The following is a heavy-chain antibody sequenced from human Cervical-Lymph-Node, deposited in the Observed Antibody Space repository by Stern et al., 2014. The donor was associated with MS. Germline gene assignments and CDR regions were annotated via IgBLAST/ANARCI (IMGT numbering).Heavy chain of an antibody. D-gene: IGHD1-1*01. CDR2: ISTISTI. CDR3: ARDDWVERLDS. V-gene: IGHV3-48*01. CDR1: GFPLSIYS. J-gene: IGHJ5*01. Sequence: MQLVQYGGGLVQPGGSLRLSCAASGFPLSIYSMNWVRQAPGKGLEWVSYISTISTIYYADSVKGRFTISRDNAKNSLYLQMNSLRAEDTAVYFCARDDWVERLDSWGQGTLVTVSS.